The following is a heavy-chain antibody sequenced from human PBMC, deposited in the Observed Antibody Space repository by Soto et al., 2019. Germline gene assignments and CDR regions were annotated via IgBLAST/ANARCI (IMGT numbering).Heavy chain of an antibody. CDR2: IFHSGST. V-gene: IGHV4-39*01. D-gene: IGHD3-10*01. J-gene: IGHJ4*01. CDR3: ARRSLGTMADY. CDR1: GGSISSSNDY. Sequence: QLQLQESGTGLVKPSETLSLTCAVSGGSISSSNDYWGWIRQPPGKGLEWIGTIFHSGSTYYNPSLKSRVTMSVDTSKNQFSLRLSSVTAADTAVYYCARRSLGTMADYWATEPWSPSPQ.